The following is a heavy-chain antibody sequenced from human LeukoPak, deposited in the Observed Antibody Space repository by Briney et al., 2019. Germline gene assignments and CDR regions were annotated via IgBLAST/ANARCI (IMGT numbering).Heavy chain of an antibody. CDR3: ARDILRGIAAADYYYYGMDV. CDR2: ISSSSTSI. V-gene: IGHV3-48*02. Sequence: GGSLRLSCAASGFTFSSYSMNWVRQAPGERLEWVSYISSSSTSIYYAGSVKGRFTISRDNAKNSLYLQMNSLRDEDTAVYSCARDILRGIAAADYYYYGMDVWGQGTTVTVSS. CDR1: GFTFSSYS. D-gene: IGHD6-13*01. J-gene: IGHJ6*02.